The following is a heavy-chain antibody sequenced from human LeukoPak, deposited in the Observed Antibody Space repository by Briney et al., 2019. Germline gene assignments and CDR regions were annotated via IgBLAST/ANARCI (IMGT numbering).Heavy chain of an antibody. D-gene: IGHD3-22*01. J-gene: IGHJ4*02. CDR3: ARVNYYDSSDY. CDR1: GFTVSNYY. V-gene: IGHV3-53*01. CDR2: IYSGGST. Sequence: GGSLRLSCAASGFTVSNYYMSWVRQPPGKGLEWVSVIYSGGSTYYADSVKGRFTISRDNSKNTLYLQMNSLRAEDTAVYYCARVNYYDSSDYWGQVTLVTVSS.